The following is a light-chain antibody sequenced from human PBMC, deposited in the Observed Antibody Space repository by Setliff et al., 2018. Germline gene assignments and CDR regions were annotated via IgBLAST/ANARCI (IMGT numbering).Light chain of an antibody. CDR2: GAS. CDR3: QQYGSSRIT. V-gene: IGKV3-20*01. CDR1: QSVSSSY. J-gene: IGKJ5*01. Sequence: EIVLTQSPGTLSLSPGERATLSCRASQSVSSSYLAWYQQKPGQAPRLLIYGASSGATGIPDRFSGSGSGTDFTLTISRLEPEDFAVYYCQQYGSSRITFGQGTRLEI.